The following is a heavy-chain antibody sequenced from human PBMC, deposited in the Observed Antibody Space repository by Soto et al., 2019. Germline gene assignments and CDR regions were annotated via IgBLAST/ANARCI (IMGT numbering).Heavy chain of an antibody. CDR3: ARKDGYDFWSGYYTDYYYYGMDV. J-gene: IGHJ6*02. CDR2: IYYGGST. V-gene: IGHV4-61*01. D-gene: IGHD3-3*01. Sequence: PSETLSLTCTVSGGSVSSGSYYWSWIRQPPGKGLEWIGYIYYGGSTNYNPSLKSRVTISVDTSKNQFSLKLSSVTAADTAVYYCARKDGYDFWSGYYTDYYYYGMDVWGQGTTVTVSS. CDR1: GGSVSSGSYY.